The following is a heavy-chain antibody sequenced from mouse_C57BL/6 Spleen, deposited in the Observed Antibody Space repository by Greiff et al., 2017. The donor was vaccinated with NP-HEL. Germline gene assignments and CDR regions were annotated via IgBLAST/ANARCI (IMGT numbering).Heavy chain of an antibody. J-gene: IGHJ4*01. CDR3: ARNPYYDYDGYAMDY. CDR2: IYPGDGDT. CDR1: GYAFSSYW. Sequence: VQLQQSGAELVKPGASVKISCKASGYAFSSYWMNWVKQRPGKGLEWIGQIYPGDGDTNYNGKFKGKATLTADKSSSTAYMQLSSLTSEDSAVYFCARNPYYDYDGYAMDYWGQGTSVTVSS. D-gene: IGHD2-4*01. V-gene: IGHV1-80*01.